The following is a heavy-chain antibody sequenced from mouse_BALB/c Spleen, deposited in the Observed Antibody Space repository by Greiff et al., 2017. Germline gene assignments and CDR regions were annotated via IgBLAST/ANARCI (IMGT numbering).Heavy chain of an antibody. CDR2: ISYSGST. D-gene: IGHD2-10*02. Sequence: EVQLQESGPGLVKPSQSLSLTCTVTGYSITSDYAWNWIRQFPGNKLEWMGYISYSGSTSYNPSLKSRISITRDTSKNQFFLQLNSVTTEDTATYYCARGYGLGAMDYWGQGTSVTVSS. V-gene: IGHV3-2*02. CDR1: GYSITSDYA. CDR3: ARGYGLGAMDY. J-gene: IGHJ4*01.